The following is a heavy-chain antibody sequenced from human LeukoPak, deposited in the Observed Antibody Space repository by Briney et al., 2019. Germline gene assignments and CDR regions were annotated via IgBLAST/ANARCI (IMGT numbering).Heavy chain of an antibody. Sequence: GGSLRLSCAASGFTFSGSAMHWVRQASGKGLEWVGRIRSKANSYATAYAASVKGRITISRDDSKNTAYLQMNSLKTEDTAVYYCRLVAQVSTRDAFDIWGQGTMVTVSS. CDR2: IRSKANSYAT. V-gene: IGHV3-73*01. CDR3: RLVAQVSTRDAFDI. D-gene: IGHD6-6*01. CDR1: GFTFSGSA. J-gene: IGHJ3*02.